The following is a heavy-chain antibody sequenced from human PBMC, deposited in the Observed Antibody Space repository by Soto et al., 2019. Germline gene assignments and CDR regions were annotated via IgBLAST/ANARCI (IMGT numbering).Heavy chain of an antibody. J-gene: IGHJ4*02. V-gene: IGHV4-31*03. CDR3: ASRKSSPYFDY. CDR1: GGSISTGGYY. Sequence: SETLSLTCTVSGGSISTGGYYWNWIRQHPGKGLEWIGYFYYSGSTYYNPSLKSRVTISVNTSKNQFSLKLSSVTAADTAVYYGASRKSSPYFDYWGQGTLVTVSS. D-gene: IGHD3-10*01. CDR2: FYYSGST.